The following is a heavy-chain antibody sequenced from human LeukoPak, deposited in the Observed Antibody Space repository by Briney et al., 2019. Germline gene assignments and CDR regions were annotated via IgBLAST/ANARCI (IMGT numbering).Heavy chain of an antibody. CDR1: GFTFSSYA. J-gene: IGHJ3*02. CDR2: ISYDGSNK. Sequence: GGSLRLSCAASGFTFSSYAIHWVRQAPGKGLEWVALISYDGSNKYYADSVKGRFTISRDNSKNTLYLQMNSLRAEDTALYYCARWGRGEGYVNDAFDIWGQGTMVTVSS. V-gene: IGHV3-30-3*01. D-gene: IGHD4-17*01. CDR3: ARWGRGEGYVNDAFDI.